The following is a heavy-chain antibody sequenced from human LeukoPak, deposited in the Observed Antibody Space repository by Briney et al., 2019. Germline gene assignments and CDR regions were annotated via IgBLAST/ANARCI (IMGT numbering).Heavy chain of an antibody. CDR1: GGSISSYY. Sequence: PSETLSLTCAFSGGSISSYYWSWIRQPPGKGLEWIGYIYYSGSTNYNPSLKSRVTISVDTSKNQFSLKLSSVTAADTAVYYCAGGIAARPIDDYWGQGTLVTVSS. CDR2: IYYSGST. D-gene: IGHD6-6*01. CDR3: AGGIAARPIDDY. J-gene: IGHJ4*02. V-gene: IGHV4-59*12.